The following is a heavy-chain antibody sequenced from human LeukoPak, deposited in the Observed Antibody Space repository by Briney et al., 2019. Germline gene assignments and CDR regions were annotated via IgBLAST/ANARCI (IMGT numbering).Heavy chain of an antibody. CDR3: ARGGFGYSIPSDAFDI. CDR1: GGSISSYY. Sequence: SETLSLTCTVSGGSISSYYWSWIRQPPGKGLEWIGYINYSGSTNYNPSLKSRVTISVDTSKNQFSLKLSSVTAADTAVYYCARGGFGYSIPSDAFDIWGQGTMVTVSS. J-gene: IGHJ3*02. V-gene: IGHV4-59*08. D-gene: IGHD6-13*01. CDR2: INYSGST.